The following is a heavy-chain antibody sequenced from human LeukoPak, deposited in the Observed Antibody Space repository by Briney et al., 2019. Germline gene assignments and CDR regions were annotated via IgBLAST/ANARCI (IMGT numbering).Heavy chain of an antibody. CDR3: ARGRHATARHRYYYYGMDV. J-gene: IGHJ6*02. D-gene: IGHD6-6*01. Sequence: PSETLSLTCAVYGGSFSGYYWSWIRQPPGKGLEWIGEINHSGSTNYNPSLKSRVTISVDTSKNQFSLKLSSVTAADTAVYYCARGRHATARHRYYYYGMDVWGQGTTVTVSS. CDR2: INHSGST. V-gene: IGHV4-34*01. CDR1: GGSFSGYY.